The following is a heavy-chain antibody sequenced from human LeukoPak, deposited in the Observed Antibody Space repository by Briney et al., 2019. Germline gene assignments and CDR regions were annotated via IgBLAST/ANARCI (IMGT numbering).Heavy chain of an antibody. V-gene: IGHV3-74*01. Sequence: GGSLRLSCAASGFSFSNNWMHWIRQIPGKGLVWVSHINPDGSNIKYADSVKGRFTISRDNAKNTLYLQMNSLRAEDTAVYYCARPPHAYGFDTWGQGTMVTVSS. CDR3: ARPPHAYGFDT. CDR2: INPDGSNI. J-gene: IGHJ3*02. CDR1: GFSFSNNW.